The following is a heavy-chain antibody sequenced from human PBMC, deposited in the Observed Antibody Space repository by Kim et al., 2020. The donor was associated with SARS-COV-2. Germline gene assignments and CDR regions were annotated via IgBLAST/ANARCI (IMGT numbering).Heavy chain of an antibody. V-gene: IGHV4-38-2*02. Sequence: SQTLSLTCTISGYSISSGYYWGWIRQPPGKGLEWIGSIYHSGSTYYNPSLKSRVTISVDTSKNQFSLKLSSVTAADTAVYYCARDKRLFYDSSGYDYWGQGTLVTVSS. D-gene: IGHD3-22*01. J-gene: IGHJ4*02. CDR2: IYHSGST. CDR1: GYSISSGYY. CDR3: ARDKRLFYDSSGYDY.